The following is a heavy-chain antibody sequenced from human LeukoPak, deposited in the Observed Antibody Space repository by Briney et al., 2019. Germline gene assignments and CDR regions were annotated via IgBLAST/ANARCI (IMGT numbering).Heavy chain of an antibody. Sequence: PSQTLSFTGTGAGGSNSGGSYYRRWIRQPPEKRLEWIGRIYTSGSTNYNPSLKTRVTISVDTSKNQFSLKLSSVTAADTAVYYCARADYDILTGYYSNWFDPWGQGTLVTVSS. CDR1: GGSNSGGSYY. J-gene: IGHJ5*02. CDR2: IYTSGST. D-gene: IGHD3-9*01. CDR3: ARADYDILTGYYSNWFDP. V-gene: IGHV4-61*02.